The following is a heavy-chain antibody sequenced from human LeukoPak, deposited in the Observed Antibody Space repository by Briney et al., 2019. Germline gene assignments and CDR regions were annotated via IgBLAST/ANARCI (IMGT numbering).Heavy chain of an antibody. Sequence: GGSLRLSCVASGFMFSNYALHWVRQAPGKGLEWVAVISYDGSNKYYADSVKGRFTISRDNSKNTLYLQMNSLRAEDTAVYYCAKSGIAAAGTPFDYWGQGTLVTVSS. V-gene: IGHV3-30*18. J-gene: IGHJ4*02. CDR1: GFMFSNYA. D-gene: IGHD6-13*01. CDR3: AKSGIAAAGTPFDY. CDR2: ISYDGSNK.